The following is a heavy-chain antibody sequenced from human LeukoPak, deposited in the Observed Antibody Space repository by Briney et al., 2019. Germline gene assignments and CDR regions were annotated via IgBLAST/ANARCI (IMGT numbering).Heavy chain of an antibody. CDR1: GGSLNFYY. CDR3: ARDFARNSGDYGNDGFDI. V-gene: IGHV4-59*01. CDR2: IQYTGDT. D-gene: IGHD4-17*01. Sequence: KPSETLSLTCAVSGGSLNFYYWSWIRQPPGKGLEWIGYIQYTGDTYYNPSLKSRGTISLDTSKNQFSLKLTSVTAVDTAVYYGARDFARNSGDYGNDGFDIWGQGTMVTVSS. J-gene: IGHJ3*02.